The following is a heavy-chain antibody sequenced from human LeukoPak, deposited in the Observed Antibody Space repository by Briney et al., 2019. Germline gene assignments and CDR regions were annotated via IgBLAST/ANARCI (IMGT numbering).Heavy chain of an antibody. Sequence: ASVKVSCKASGYTFTSYGISWVRQAPGQGLEWMGWISAYNGNTNYAQKLQGRVTMTTDTSTSTAYMELRRLRSDDTAVYYCAREGFGELFRVLVYWGQGTLVTVSS. J-gene: IGHJ4*02. D-gene: IGHD3-10*01. V-gene: IGHV1-18*01. CDR2: ISAYNGNT. CDR1: GYTFTSYG. CDR3: AREGFGELFRVLVY.